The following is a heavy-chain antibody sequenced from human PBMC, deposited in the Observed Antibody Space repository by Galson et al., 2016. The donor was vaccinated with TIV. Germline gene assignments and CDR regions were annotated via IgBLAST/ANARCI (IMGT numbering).Heavy chain of an antibody. Sequence: SLRLSCAGFGFTFSAYAIHWVRQAPGKGLEWVSSSSSSGRFTYYAESLRGRITIPRDRAKSSLHLQMNSLRPEETAVYFCARVKDDGEYSFGAFDYWGQGTMVTVSS. J-gene: IGHJ4*02. D-gene: IGHD2/OR15-2a*01. CDR2: SSSSGRFT. CDR3: ARVKDDGEYSFGAFDY. CDR1: GFTFSAYA. V-gene: IGHV3-21*01.